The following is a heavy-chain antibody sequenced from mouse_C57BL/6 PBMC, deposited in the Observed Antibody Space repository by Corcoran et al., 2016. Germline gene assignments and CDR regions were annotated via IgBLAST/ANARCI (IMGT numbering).Heavy chain of an antibody. Sequence: QIQLVQSGPELKKPGETVKISFTASGYTFTTYGMSWMKQAPGKGLKWMGWINTYSGVPRYADDFKGRFAFSLETSASTAYLQINNLKNEDTATYCCARAVVGYAMDYWVEGASVTVSS. D-gene: IGHD1-1*01. CDR3: ARAVVGYAMDY. V-gene: IGHV9-3*01. CDR1: GYTFTTYG. CDR2: INTYSGVP. J-gene: IGHJ4*01.